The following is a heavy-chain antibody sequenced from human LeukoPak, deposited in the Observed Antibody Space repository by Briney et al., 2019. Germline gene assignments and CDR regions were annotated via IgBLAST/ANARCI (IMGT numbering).Heavy chain of an antibody. J-gene: IGHJ2*01. D-gene: IGHD3-9*01. CDR3: AGSDTTGYLPREWDYWFFDL. V-gene: IGHV3-74*01. CDR2: IRSDGSDT. CDR1: GFTFSDTW. Sequence: GGSLRLSCAASGFTFSDTWMHWVRQAPGKGLVWVSRIRSDGSDTRYADSVKGRFTISRDNAKNTLYLQMNSLRAEDTAVYYCAGSDTTGYLPREWDYWFFDLWGRGTLVTVSS.